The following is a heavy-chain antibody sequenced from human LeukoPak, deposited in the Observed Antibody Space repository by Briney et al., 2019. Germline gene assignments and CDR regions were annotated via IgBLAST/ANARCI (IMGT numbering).Heavy chain of an antibody. J-gene: IGHJ5*02. D-gene: IGHD3-10*01. Sequence: PSETLSLTCTVSGGSISSYYWSWIRQPPGKGLEWIGYIYYSGSTNYNPSLKSLVTISVDTSKNQFSLKLSSVTAADTAVYYCARVTHYYGSGSYLLDPWGQGTLVTVSS. CDR2: IYYSGST. CDR1: GGSISSYY. V-gene: IGHV4-59*01. CDR3: ARVTHYYGSGSYLLDP.